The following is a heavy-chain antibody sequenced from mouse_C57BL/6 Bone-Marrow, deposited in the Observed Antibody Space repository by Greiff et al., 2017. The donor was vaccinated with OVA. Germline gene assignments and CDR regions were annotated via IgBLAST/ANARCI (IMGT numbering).Heavy chain of an antibody. CDR1: GYTFTDYE. CDR2: IDPETGGT. V-gene: IGHV1-15*01. J-gene: IGHJ4*01. CDR3: TRFHAMDY. Sequence: QVQLQQSGAELVRPGASVTLSCKASGYTFTDYEMHWVKQTPVHGLAWIGAIDPETGGTAYNQKFKGKAILTADKSSSTAYMELRSLTSEDSAVYYCTRFHAMDYWGQGTSVTVSS.